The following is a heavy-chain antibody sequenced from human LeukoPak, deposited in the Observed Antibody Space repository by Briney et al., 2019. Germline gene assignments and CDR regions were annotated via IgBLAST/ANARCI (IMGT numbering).Heavy chain of an antibody. CDR1: GFTFSSYA. V-gene: IGHV3-23*01. CDR3: AKDQSIVGSTPGFNYFDY. CDR2: ISGSGGST. J-gene: IGHJ4*02. D-gene: IGHD1-26*01. Sequence: GGSPRLSCAASGFTFSSYAMSWVRQAPGKGLEWVSAISGSGGSTYYADSVKGRFTISRDNSKNTLYLQMNSLRAEDTAVYYCAKDQSIVGSTPGFNYFDYWGQGTLVTVSS.